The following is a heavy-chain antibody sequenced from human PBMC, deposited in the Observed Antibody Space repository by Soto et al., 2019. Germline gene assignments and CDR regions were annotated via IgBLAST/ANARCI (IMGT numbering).Heavy chain of an antibody. J-gene: IGHJ6*02. CDR3: ARVRGYGYYYSGMDV. CDR2: ITSSSSKR. D-gene: IGHD3-16*01. CDR1: GFTFSIYS. Sequence: GGSLRLSCAASGFTFSIYSVTWVRQPPGRGPEWVSYITSSSSKRYYADSVKGRFTISRDNAKNSLYLQMNSLRDEDTAVYYCARVRGYGYYYSGMDVWGQGTTVTVSS. V-gene: IGHV3-48*02.